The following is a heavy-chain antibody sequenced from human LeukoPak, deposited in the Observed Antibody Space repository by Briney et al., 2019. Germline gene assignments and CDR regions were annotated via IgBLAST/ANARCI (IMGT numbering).Heavy chain of an antibody. CDR2: IYSGGST. CDR1: GFTFSSYA. Sequence: GGSLRLSCAASGFTFSSYAMSWVRQAPGKGLEWVSVIYSGGSTYYADSVKGRFTISRDNSKNTLYLQMNSLRAEDTAVYYCARDSAGYSYGWGAFDIWGQGTMVTVSS. CDR3: ARDSAGYSYGWGAFDI. D-gene: IGHD5-18*01. V-gene: IGHV3-53*01. J-gene: IGHJ3*02.